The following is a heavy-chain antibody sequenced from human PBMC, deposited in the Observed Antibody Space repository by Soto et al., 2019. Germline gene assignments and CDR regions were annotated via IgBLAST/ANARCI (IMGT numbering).Heavy chain of an antibody. D-gene: IGHD4-17*01. CDR1: GGSISSGGYY. CDR3: ARGARSNWFDT. Sequence: PXETLSLTCTVAGGSISSGGYYWSWIRQHPGKGLEWIGYIYYSGSTYYNPSLKSRVTISVDTSKNQFSLKLSSVTAADTAVYYCARGARSNWFDTWGPGTLVTVS. J-gene: IGHJ5*02. V-gene: IGHV4-31*03. CDR2: IYYSGST.